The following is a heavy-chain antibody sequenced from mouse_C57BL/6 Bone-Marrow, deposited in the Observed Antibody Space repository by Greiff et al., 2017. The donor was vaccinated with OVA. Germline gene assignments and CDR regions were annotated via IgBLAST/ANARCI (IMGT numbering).Heavy chain of an antibody. J-gene: IGHJ1*03. V-gene: IGHV1-64*01. CDR3: ARKPLLRFYCDV. CDR1: GYTFTSYW. D-gene: IGHD2-10*01. CDR2: IHPNSGST. Sequence: QVQLKQPGAELVKPGASVKLSCKASGYTFTSYWMHWVKQRPGQGLEWIGMIHPNSGSTNYNEKFKSKATLTVDKSSSTAYMQLSSLTSEDSAVYYCARKPLLRFYCDVWGTGTTVTVSS.